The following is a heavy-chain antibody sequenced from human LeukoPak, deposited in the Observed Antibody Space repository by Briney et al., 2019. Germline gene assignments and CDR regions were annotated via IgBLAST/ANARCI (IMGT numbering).Heavy chain of an antibody. V-gene: IGHV1-69*13. J-gene: IGHJ6*02. Sequence: SVKVSCKASGGTFSSYGISWVRQAPGQGLEWMGGIIPIFGTANYAQKFQGRVTITADESTSTAYMELSSLRSEDTAVYYCAGCIAAAGMGGDYYYYGMDVWGQGTTVTVSS. CDR2: IIPIFGTA. CDR3: AGCIAAAGMGGDYYYYGMDV. D-gene: IGHD6-13*01. CDR1: GGTFSSYG.